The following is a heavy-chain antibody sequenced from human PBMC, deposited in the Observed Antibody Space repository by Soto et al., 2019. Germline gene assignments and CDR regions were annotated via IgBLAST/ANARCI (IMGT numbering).Heavy chain of an antibody. V-gene: IGHV4-39*07. D-gene: IGHD4-17*01. CDR3: ARRHTVTTFFDY. CDR2: IYYSGST. J-gene: IGHJ4*02. CDR1: GGSISSSSYY. Sequence: SETLSLTCTVSGGSISSSSYYWGWIRQPPGKGLEWIGSIYYSGSTNYNPSLKSRVTISVDTSKNQFSLKLSSVTAADTAVYYCARRHTVTTFFDYWGQGTLVTVSS.